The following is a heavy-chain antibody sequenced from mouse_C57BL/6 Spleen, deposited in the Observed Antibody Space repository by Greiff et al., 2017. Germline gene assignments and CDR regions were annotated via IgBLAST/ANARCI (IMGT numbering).Heavy chain of an antibody. Sequence: VQLQQSGPELVKPGASVKISCKASGYAFSSSWMNWVKQRPGKGLEWIGRIYPGDGGTNYNGKFKGKATLTADKSSSTAYMQLSSLTSEDSAVYFCASSSGEDIRWLTWMAYWGQGTLVTVSA. CDR3: ASSSGEDIRWLTWMAY. CDR2: IYPGDGGT. CDR1: GYAFSSSW. D-gene: IGHD2-3*01. V-gene: IGHV1-82*01. J-gene: IGHJ3*01.